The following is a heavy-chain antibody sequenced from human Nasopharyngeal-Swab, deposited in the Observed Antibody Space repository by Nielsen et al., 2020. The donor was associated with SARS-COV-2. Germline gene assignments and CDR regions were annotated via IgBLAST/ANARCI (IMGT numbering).Heavy chain of an antibody. CDR2: INHSGST. V-gene: IGHV4-34*01. J-gene: IGHJ4*02. D-gene: IGHD6-13*01. CDR1: GESFSGHY. Sequence: SETLSLTCAVYGESFSGHYWTWIRQPPGKGLEWIGEINHSGSTNYNPPLKSRVTISVDTSKNQFSLKLSSVTAADTAVYYCARGISSWSDWGQGTLVTVSS. CDR3: ARGISSWSD.